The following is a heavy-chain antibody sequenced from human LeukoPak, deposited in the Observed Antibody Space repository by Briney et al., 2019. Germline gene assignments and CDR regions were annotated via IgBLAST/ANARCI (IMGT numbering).Heavy chain of an antibody. CDR2: IYYSGST. J-gene: IGHJ3*02. Sequence: SETLSLTCTVSGGSISSGDYYWSWIRQPPGKGLEWIGYIYYSGSTYYNPSLKSRVTISVATSKNQFSLKLSSVTAADTAVYYCARGVLGSGASDIWGQGTMVTVSS. D-gene: IGHD4/OR15-4a*01. V-gene: IGHV4-30-4*08. CDR3: ARGVLGSGASDI. CDR1: GGSISSGDYY.